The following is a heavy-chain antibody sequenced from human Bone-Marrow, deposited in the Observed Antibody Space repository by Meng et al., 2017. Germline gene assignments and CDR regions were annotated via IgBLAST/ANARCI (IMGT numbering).Heavy chain of an antibody. J-gene: IGHJ6*02. CDR1: GYTLTELS. CDR3: ATGVPIAAAGTRNLYYYYSGMDV. Sequence: ASAKVSCKVSGYTLTELSMHWVRQAPGKGLEWRGGFDPEDGETIYAQKFQGRITMTEDTSNNTAYMELSSLRSEDTAEYYCATGVPIAAAGTRNLYYYYSGMDVWGQGTTVTVSS. V-gene: IGHV1-24*01. D-gene: IGHD6-13*01. CDR2: FDPEDGET.